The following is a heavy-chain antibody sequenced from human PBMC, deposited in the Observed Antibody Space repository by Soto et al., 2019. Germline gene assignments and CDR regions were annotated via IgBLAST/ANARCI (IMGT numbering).Heavy chain of an antibody. V-gene: IGHV1-18*04. CDR3: ARDRCTTDGCYTHHFDV. CDR1: GYTFTSYG. CDR2: ISVYTGNT. J-gene: IGHJ6*02. Sequence: QVQLVQSGGEVTKPGASVKVSCKSSGYTFTSYGVSWVRQAPGQGLEWLGWISVYTGNTKQAQKFQDRVTLTTVAATSTATIELLGLRSDDTAVYYCARDRCTTDGCYTHHFDVWGQGTTVTVSS. D-gene: IGHD2-8*01.